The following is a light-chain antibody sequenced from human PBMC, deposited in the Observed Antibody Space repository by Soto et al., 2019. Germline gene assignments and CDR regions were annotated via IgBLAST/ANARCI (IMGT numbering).Light chain of an antibody. CDR2: EVT. V-gene: IGLV2-8*01. J-gene: IGLJ1*01. CDR1: SSDVGGYNS. Sequence: QSALTQPPSASGSPGQSVTISCTGTSSDVGGYNSVSWYQKHPGKAPKLMTYEVTKRPSGVPDRFSGSKSGNTASLTVSGLQAEDEADYYCSSYAGSLYVFGTGTKLTVL. CDR3: SSYAGSLYV.